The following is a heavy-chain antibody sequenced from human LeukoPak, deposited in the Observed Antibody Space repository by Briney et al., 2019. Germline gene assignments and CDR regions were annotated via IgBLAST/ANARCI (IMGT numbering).Heavy chain of an antibody. J-gene: IGHJ4*02. D-gene: IGHD3-22*01. V-gene: IGHV1-18*01. CDR2: ISAYNGNT. CDR1: GYTFTSYG. CDR3: ARDGPGYYYDSSGYYLGTQYFDY. Sequence: GASVKVSCKASGYTFTSYGISWVRQAPGQGLEWMGWISAYNGNTNYAQKLQGRVTMTTDTSTSTAYMELRSLRSDDTAVYYCARDGPGYYYDSSGYYLGTQYFDYWGQGTLVTVSS.